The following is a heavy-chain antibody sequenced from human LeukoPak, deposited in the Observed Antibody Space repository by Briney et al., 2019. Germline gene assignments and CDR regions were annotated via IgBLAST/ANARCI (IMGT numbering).Heavy chain of an antibody. D-gene: IGHD5-18*01. CDR2: IWFDGKNE. Sequence: SGGSLRLSCAASGFILNSYGMHWVRQAPGKGLEWVADIWFDGKNEHFADSVKGRFAISRDNSKNTVYLQINSLRAEDTAVYYCARGSQSSYGYPFDYWGQGTLVTVSS. CDR3: ARGSQSSYGYPFDY. CDR1: GFILNSYG. V-gene: IGHV3-33*01. J-gene: IGHJ4*02.